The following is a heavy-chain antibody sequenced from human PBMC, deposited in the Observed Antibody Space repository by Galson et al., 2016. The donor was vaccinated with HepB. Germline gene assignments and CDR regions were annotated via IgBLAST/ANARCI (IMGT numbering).Heavy chain of an antibody. D-gene: IGHD3-9*01. V-gene: IGHV3-21*01. CDR3: AGGILTGYPYYFDY. J-gene: IGHJ4*02. Sequence: QAPGKGLEWVSSISSSSSYIYYADSVKGRFTISRDNAKNSLYLQMNSLRAEDTAVYYCAGGILTGYPYYFDYWGQGTLVTVSS. CDR2: ISSSSSYI.